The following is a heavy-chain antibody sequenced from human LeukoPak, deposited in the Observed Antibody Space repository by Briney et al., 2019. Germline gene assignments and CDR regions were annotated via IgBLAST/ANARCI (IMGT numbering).Heavy chain of an antibody. D-gene: IGHD3-3*01. CDR2: IKHGGSEK. V-gene: IGHV3-7*01. CDR1: GFIFTNYF. CDR3: ATDRGWRTSGYYLYYFEY. J-gene: IGHJ4*02. Sequence: GGSLRLSCAASGFIFTNYFMSWVRQAPGKGLEWVASIKHGGSEKYYVDSVRGRFTISRDNTMNSLYLQMSSLRAEDTAVYYCATDRGWRTSGYYLYYFEYWGQGTLVTYSS.